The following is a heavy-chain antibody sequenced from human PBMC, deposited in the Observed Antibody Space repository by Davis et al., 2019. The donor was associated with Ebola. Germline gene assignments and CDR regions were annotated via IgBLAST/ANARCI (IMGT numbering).Heavy chain of an antibody. CDR3: ARDGVSEFIDLDY. CDR2: ISYDGSNK. V-gene: IGHV3-30*03. Sequence: GESLKISCAASGFTFSSYGMHWVRQAPGKGLEWVAVISYDGSNKYYADSVKGRFTISRDSSKNTVYLQMNSLRAEDTAVYYCARDGVSEFIDLDYWGRGTLVTVSS. D-gene: IGHD3-16*02. CDR1: GFTFSSYG. J-gene: IGHJ4*02.